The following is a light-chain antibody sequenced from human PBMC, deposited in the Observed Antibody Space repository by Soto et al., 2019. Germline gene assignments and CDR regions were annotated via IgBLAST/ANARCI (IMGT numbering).Light chain of an antibody. J-gene: IGLJ2*01. CDR1: SSDVGSYNY. CDR3: ATWDDSLNVV. V-gene: IGLV2-14*01. Sequence: QSALTQPASVSGSPGQSITISCTGTSSDVGSYNYVSWYQQHPGKAPKLMIYEVSNRPSGVSDRFSGSKSGTSASLAISGLLSEDEADYYCATWDDSLNVVFGGGTQLTVL. CDR2: EVS.